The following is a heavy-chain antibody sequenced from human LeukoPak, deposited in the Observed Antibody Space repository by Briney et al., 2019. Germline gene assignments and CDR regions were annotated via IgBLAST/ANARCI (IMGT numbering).Heavy chain of an antibody. CDR1: GFTFSSYG. Sequence: GGSLRLSCAASGFTFSSYGMHWVRQAPGKGLEWVAVISYDGSNKYYADSVKGRFTISRDDSKNTLYLQMNSLRAEDTAVYYCAKEGYSYGHFDYWGQGTLVTVSS. CDR2: ISYDGSNK. CDR3: AKEGYSYGHFDY. V-gene: IGHV3-30*18. D-gene: IGHD5-18*01. J-gene: IGHJ4*02.